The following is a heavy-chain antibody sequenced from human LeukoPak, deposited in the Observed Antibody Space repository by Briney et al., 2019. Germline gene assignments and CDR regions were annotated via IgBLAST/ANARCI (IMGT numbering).Heavy chain of an antibody. D-gene: IGHD2-2*01. CDR2: IRYDGSNK. CDR1: GSTFSSYG. V-gene: IGHV3-30*02. Sequence: PGGSLRLSCAASGSTFSSYGMHWVRQAPGKGLEWVAFIRYDGSNKYYADSVKGRFTISRDNSKNTLYLQMNSLRAEDTAVYYCAKDSRSPIGYCSSTSCLTGVWGQGTLVTVSS. J-gene: IGHJ4*02. CDR3: AKDSRSPIGYCSSTSCLTGV.